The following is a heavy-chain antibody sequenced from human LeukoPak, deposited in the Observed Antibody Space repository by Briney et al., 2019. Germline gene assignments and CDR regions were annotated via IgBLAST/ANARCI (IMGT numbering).Heavy chain of an antibody. CDR1: GFTFSSFA. V-gene: IGHV3-23*01. J-gene: IGHJ4*02. CDR3: AKFLSDTPGDY. Sequence: GGSLRLSCATSGFTFSSFALSWVRQVPGKGLEWVSAISGSGGSTYYADSVKGRFTISRDNSKNTLYLQMNSLRAEDTAVYYCAKFLSDTPGDYWGQGTLVTVSS. CDR2: ISGSGGST. D-gene: IGHD3-3*01.